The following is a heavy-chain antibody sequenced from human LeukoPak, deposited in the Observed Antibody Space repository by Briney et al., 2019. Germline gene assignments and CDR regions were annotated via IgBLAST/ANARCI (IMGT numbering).Heavy chain of an antibody. CDR2: INAGNGNT. Sequence: GASVKVSCKASGYTFTSYAMHWMRQAPGQRLEWMGWINAGNGNTKYSQKFQGRVTITRDTSASTAYMELSSLRSEDTAVYYCASITGYCSGGSCYVALKSGSNAFDIWGQGTMVTVSS. D-gene: IGHD2-15*01. CDR3: ASITGYCSGGSCYVALKSGSNAFDI. V-gene: IGHV1-3*01. J-gene: IGHJ3*02. CDR1: GYTFTSYA.